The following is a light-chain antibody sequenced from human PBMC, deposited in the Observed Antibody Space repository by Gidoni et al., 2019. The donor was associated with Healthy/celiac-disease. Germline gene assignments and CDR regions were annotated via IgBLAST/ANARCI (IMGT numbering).Light chain of an antibody. V-gene: IGLV2-14*01. J-gene: IGLJ3*02. CDR3: SSYTSSSTQV. CDR1: SSDVGGYNY. Sequence: QSALTQPAAVSGSPGQSITISCTGTSSDVGGYNYVSWYQQHPGNAPKLMIYDVSNRPSGVSNRFSGSQSGNTASLTISGLQAEDEADYYCSSYTSSSTQVFGGGTKLTVL. CDR2: DVS.